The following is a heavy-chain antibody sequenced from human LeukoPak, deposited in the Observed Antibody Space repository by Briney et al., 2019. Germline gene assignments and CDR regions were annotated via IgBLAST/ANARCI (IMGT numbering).Heavy chain of an antibody. CDR3: AREGDYASGFDY. CDR1: DYSIRSGYY. Sequence: SETLSLTCTVSDYSIRSGYYWGWIRQPPGKGLEWIGSIYHSGYTYYNPSFKSRVTLSVDTSKKQFSLKLSSLTAADTTVYYCAREGDYASGFDYWGQGTLVTVSS. J-gene: IGHJ4*02. V-gene: IGHV4-38-2*02. D-gene: IGHD3-10*01. CDR2: IYHSGYT.